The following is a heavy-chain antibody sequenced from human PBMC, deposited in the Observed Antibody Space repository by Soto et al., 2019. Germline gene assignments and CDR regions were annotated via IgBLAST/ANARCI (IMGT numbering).Heavy chain of an antibody. Sequence: QVQLVESGGGVVQPGRSLRLSCAASGFTFSSYGMHWVRQAPGKGLEWVSVISHDGSNKYYADSVKGRFTISRDNSKNTLYLQMNNLRAEDTAVYYCAKGDRIAAAGHFDYWGQGTLVTVSS. CDR2: ISHDGSNK. V-gene: IGHV3-30*18. D-gene: IGHD6-13*01. J-gene: IGHJ4*02. CDR1: GFTFSSYG. CDR3: AKGDRIAAAGHFDY.